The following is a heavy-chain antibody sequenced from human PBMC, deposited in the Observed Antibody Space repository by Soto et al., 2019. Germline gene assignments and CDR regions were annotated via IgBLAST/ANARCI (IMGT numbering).Heavy chain of an antibody. CDR3: ARDSSGWLGFDY. D-gene: IGHD6-19*01. Sequence: QITLKESGPTLVKPRQTLTLTCTFSGFSLSTSGVGVGWIRQPPGKALEWLALIYWDDDKRYSPSLKSRLTIXKXXSKNQVVLTMTNMDPVDTATYYCARDSSGWLGFDYWGQGTLVTVSS. V-gene: IGHV2-5*02. CDR2: IYWDDDK. CDR1: GFSLSTSGVG. J-gene: IGHJ4*02.